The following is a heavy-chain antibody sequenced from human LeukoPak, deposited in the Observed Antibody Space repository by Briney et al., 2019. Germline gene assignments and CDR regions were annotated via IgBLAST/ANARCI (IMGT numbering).Heavy chain of an antibody. CDR2: IIPIFGTA. CDR1: GGTFSSYA. Sequence: SVKVSCKASGGTFSSYAISWVRQAPGQGLEWMGGIIPIFGTANYAQKFQGRVTITADESTSTAYMELSSLRSEDTAVYYCARAPRAALRAFDIWGQGTMVTVSS. J-gene: IGHJ3*02. D-gene: IGHD6-6*01. V-gene: IGHV1-69*13. CDR3: ARAPRAALRAFDI.